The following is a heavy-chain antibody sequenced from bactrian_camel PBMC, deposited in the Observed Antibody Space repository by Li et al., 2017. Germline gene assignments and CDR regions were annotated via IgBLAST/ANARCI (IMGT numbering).Heavy chain of an antibody. D-gene: IGHD2*01. CDR1: GYTCSSYC. J-gene: IGHJ4*01. CDR3: AAGGGNGAFCYTGERSMDY. Sequence: SGGGSVQSGGSLRLSCAASGYTCSSYCMGWFRQAPGKEREGVAVIGSDGLAKYADYVKGRFTISQDNAKNTLYLQMNSLKPEDTAMYYCAAGGGNGAFCYTGERSMDYWGQGTQVTVS. V-gene: IGHV3S57*01. CDR2: IGSDGLA.